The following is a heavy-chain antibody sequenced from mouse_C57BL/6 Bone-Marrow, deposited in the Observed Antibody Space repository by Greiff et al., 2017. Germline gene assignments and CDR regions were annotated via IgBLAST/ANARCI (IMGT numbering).Heavy chain of an antibody. Sequence: LVESGPELVKPGASVKISCKASGYAFSSSWMNWVKQRPGKGLEWIGRIYPGDGDTNYNGKFKGKATLTADKSSSTAYMQLSSLTSEDSAVYFCARKYYGPWYFDVGGTGTTVTVSS. D-gene: IGHD1-1*01. J-gene: IGHJ1*03. CDR3: ARKYYGPWYFDV. CDR1: GYAFSSSW. V-gene: IGHV1-82*01. CDR2: IYPGDGDT.